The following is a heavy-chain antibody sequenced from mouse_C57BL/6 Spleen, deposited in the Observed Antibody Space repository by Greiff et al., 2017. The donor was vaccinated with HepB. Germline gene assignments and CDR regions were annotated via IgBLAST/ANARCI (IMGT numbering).Heavy chain of an antibody. CDR2: IYPSDSET. CDR1: GYTFTSYW. Sequence: QVQLQQSGAELVRPGSSVKLSCKASGYTFTSYWMDWVKQRPGQGLEWIGNIYPSDSETHYNQKFKDKATLTVDKSSSTAYMQLSSLTSEDSAVYYCARSDYYGSSPAWFAYWGQGTLVTVSA. V-gene: IGHV1-61*01. CDR3: ARSDYYGSSPAWFAY. J-gene: IGHJ3*01. D-gene: IGHD1-1*01.